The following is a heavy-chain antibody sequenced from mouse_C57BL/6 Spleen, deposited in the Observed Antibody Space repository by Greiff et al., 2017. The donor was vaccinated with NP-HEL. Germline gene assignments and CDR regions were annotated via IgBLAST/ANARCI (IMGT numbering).Heavy chain of an antibody. CDR3: AYYYGSSYPFAY. D-gene: IGHD1-1*01. J-gene: IGHJ3*01. V-gene: IGHV1-19*01. CDR2: INPYNGGT. CDR1: GYTFTDYY. Sequence: VQLQQSGPVLVKPGASVKMSCKASGYTFTDYYMNWVKQSHGKSLEWIGVINPYNGGTSYNQKFKGKATLTVDKSSSTAYMELNSLTSEDSAVYYCAYYYGSSYPFAYWGQGTLVTVSA.